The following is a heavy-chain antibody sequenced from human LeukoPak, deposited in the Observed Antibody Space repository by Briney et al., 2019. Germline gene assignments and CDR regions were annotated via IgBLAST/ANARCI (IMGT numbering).Heavy chain of an antibody. V-gene: IGHV1-24*01. D-gene: IGHD3-10*01. CDR3: ATVQDELWFGELFHY. Sequence: ASVKVSCKVSGYTLTELSMHWVRQAPGKGLEWMGGFDPEDGETIYAQKFQGRVTMTEDTSTDTAYMELSSLRSEDTAVYHCATVQDELWFGELFHYWGQGTLVTVSS. J-gene: IGHJ4*02. CDR1: GYTLTELS. CDR2: FDPEDGET.